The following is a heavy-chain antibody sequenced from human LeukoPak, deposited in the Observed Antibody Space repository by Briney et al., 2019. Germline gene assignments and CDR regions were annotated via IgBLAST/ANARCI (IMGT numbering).Heavy chain of an antibody. CDR2: IYYSGST. J-gene: IGHJ4*02. D-gene: IGHD5-24*01. CDR3: ARGLPKMAINSPVVY. Sequence: SETLSLTCTVSGGSISSYYWSWIRQPPGKGLEWIGYIYYSGSTNYNPSLKSRVTISVDTSKNQFSLKLSSVTAADTAVYYCARGLPKMAINSPVVYWGQGTLVTVSS. V-gene: IGHV4-59*01. CDR1: GGSISSYY.